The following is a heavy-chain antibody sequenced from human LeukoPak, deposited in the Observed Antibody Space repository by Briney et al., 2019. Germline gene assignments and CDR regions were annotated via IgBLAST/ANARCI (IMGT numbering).Heavy chain of an antibody. D-gene: IGHD6-19*01. CDR1: GYSFTSYW. CDR3: ARLAPGTFRGWYKSDG. CDR2: IDPSDSYT. Sequence: KHGESLKISCKGSGYSFTSYWISWVRQMPGKGLEWMGRIDPSDSYTNYSPSFQGHVTISADKSISTAYLQWSSLKASDTAMYYCARLAPGTFRGWYKSDGWGQGTLVTVSS. V-gene: IGHV5-10-1*01. J-gene: IGHJ4*02.